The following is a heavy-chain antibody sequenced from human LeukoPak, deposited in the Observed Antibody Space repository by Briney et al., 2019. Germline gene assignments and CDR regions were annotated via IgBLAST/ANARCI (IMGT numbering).Heavy chain of an antibody. J-gene: IGHJ6*02. V-gene: IGHV3-74*01. CDR2: INSDGSST. CDR1: GFTFSSYW. CDR3: ATVYYDFWSGYSDGMDV. Sequence: PGGSLRLSCAASGFTFSSYWMHWVRQAPGKGLVWVSRINSDGSSTSYADSVKGRFTISRDNAKNTLYLQMNSLRAEDTAVYDCATVYYDFWSGYSDGMDVWGQGATVTVSS. D-gene: IGHD3-3*01.